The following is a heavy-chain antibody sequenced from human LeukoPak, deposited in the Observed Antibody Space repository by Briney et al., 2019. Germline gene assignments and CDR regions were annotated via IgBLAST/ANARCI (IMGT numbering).Heavy chain of an antibody. V-gene: IGHV1-18*01. CDR2: ISTYDHDT. Sequence: ASVKVSCKASGYTFTNYGISWVRQAPRQGLEWMAWISTYDHDTNYAQKFRGRVTMTTDTSTSTAYMELRSLGSDDTAVYYCVRDYFCSGGTCDDCFDPWGQGTLVTVSS. D-gene: IGHD2-15*01. CDR3: VRDYFCSGGTCDDCFDP. J-gene: IGHJ5*02. CDR1: GYTFTNYG.